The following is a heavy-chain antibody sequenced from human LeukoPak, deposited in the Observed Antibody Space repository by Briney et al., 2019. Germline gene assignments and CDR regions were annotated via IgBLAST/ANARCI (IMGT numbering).Heavy chain of an antibody. D-gene: IGHD3-9*01. V-gene: IGHV1-18*01. J-gene: IGHJ5*02. Sequence: ASVKVSCKASGYTFTSYGISWVRQAPGQGLEWMGWISAYNGNTNYAQKLQGRVTMTTDTSTSTAYMELRSLRSDDTAVYCCARGSLRYFDWLLYHWGQGTLVTVSS. CDR3: ARGSLRYFDWLLYH. CDR1: GYTFTSYG. CDR2: ISAYNGNT.